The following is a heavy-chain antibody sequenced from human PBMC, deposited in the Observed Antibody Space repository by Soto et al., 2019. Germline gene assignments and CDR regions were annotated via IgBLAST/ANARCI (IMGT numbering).Heavy chain of an antibody. CDR1: GFTFSGHA. D-gene: IGHD6-19*01. J-gene: IGHJ6*02. Sequence: QVQLVESGGGVAQPGRSLRRSCTVSGFTFSGHAMHWVRQAPGKGLEWVTQIWYDGSNKYYAESVKGRFTISRDNSKNTLYLQMNSLRVEDTAVYYGARDGQGLAPYALDVWGQGTSVTVSS. V-gene: IGHV3-33*01. CDR2: IWYDGSNK. CDR3: ARDGQGLAPYALDV.